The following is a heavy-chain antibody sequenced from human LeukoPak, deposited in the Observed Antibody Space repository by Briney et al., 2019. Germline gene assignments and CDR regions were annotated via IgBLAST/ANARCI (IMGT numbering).Heavy chain of an antibody. CDR1: GFTFSSYW. CDR2: IYYSGSA. Sequence: PGGSLRLSCAASGFTFSSYWMSWIRQPPGKGLEWIGNIYYSGSANYNPSLKSRVTISLDTSKNQFSLNLRSVTAADTAVYYCARDGLVTMELDYWGQGTLVTVSS. D-gene: IGHD3/OR15-3a*01. V-gene: IGHV4-59*12. CDR3: ARDGLVTMELDY. J-gene: IGHJ4*02.